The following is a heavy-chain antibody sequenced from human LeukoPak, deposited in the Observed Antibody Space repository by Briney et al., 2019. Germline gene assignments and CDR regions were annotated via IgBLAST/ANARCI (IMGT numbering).Heavy chain of an antibody. CDR2: VHSSGST. Sequence: SETLSLTCTFSGGSMSGQFWSWFRQPPGKGLEWIGYVHSSGSTNYNPSLKSRVTISIDTSKNQFSLNLSYVTAADTALYYCARHVSVTPWFFDLWGRGTLVTVSS. D-gene: IGHD4-17*01. J-gene: IGHJ2*01. CDR1: GGSMSGQF. V-gene: IGHV4-59*08. CDR3: ARHVSVTPWFFDL.